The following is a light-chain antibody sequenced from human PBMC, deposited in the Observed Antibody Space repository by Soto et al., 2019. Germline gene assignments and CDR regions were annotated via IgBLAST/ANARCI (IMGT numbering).Light chain of an antibody. CDR3: QQYGNSPRYS. V-gene: IGKV3-20*01. CDR1: QSVDSRY. J-gene: IGKJ2*03. CDR2: AVS. Sequence: EIVLTQSPDTLSLSPGERATLSCRASQSVDSRYLAWYQQKPGQAPRLVIHAVSRRATGIPDRFSGSGSGTDFTLTISRLEPEDFADYYCQQYGNSPRYSFGQGTKLHIK.